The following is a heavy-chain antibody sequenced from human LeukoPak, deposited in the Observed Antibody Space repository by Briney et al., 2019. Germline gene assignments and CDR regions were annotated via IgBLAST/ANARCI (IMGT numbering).Heavy chain of an antibody. CDR1: GITFRSYA. Sequence: GGSLTLSCAASGITFRSYAMSWVRQAPGKGLEWISSISASGGTTYDADLVKGRFTISRDNSKKILLLHINNIRADDTAVFHCAKWVNAAQYYYMDVWGKGTTVIVSS. CDR3: AKWVNAAQYYYMDV. J-gene: IGHJ6*03. CDR2: ISASGGTT. V-gene: IGHV3-23*01. D-gene: IGHD1-1*01.